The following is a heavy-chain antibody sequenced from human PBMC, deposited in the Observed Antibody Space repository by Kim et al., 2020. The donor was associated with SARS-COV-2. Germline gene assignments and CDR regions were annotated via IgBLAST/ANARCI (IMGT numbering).Heavy chain of an antibody. CDR3: AREPYYYGSGSSPAGFDY. CDR2: IYYSGST. V-gene: IGHV4-59*01. Sequence: SETLSLTCTVSGGSISSYYWSWIRQPPGKGLEWIGYIYYSGSTNYNPSLKSRVTISVDTSKNQFSLKLSSVTAADTAVYYCAREPYYYGSGSSPAGFDYWGQGTLVTVSS. J-gene: IGHJ4*02. D-gene: IGHD3-10*01. CDR1: GGSISSYY.